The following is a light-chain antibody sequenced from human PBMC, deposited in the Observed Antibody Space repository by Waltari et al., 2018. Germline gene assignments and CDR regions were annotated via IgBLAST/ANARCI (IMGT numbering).Light chain of an antibody. J-gene: IGKJ4*01. V-gene: IGKV3-15*01. CDR2: GVS. Sequence: APPSCRASQSGTSNLAWYQQKPGQAPRLLIYGVSFSATDIPARFSGSGSGTDFTLTISSLQSEDFATDYCQHYNNWPLTFGGGTKVESK. CDR3: QHYNNWPLT. CDR1: QSGTSN.